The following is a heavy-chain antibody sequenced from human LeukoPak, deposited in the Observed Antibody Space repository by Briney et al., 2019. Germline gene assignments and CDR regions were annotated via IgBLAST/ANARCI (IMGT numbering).Heavy chain of an antibody. CDR2: VSANGAGT. CDR1: GFTFSSCA. V-gene: IGHV3-23*01. D-gene: IGHD2-21*02. CDR3: AKEPAYCGGACFSLLDY. Sequence: PGGSLRLSCAASGFTFSSCAMSWVRQAPGKGLEWVSAVSANGAGTYYTDSVKGRFTISRDNSKNTLYLQMNSLRPEDTAVYYCAKEPAYCGGACFSLLDYWGQGSLVTVSS. J-gene: IGHJ4*02.